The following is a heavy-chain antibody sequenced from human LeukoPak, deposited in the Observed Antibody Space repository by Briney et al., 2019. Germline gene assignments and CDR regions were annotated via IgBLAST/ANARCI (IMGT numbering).Heavy chain of an antibody. V-gene: IGHV3-21*01. D-gene: IGHD1-26*01. CDR3: ARDMGNDAFDI. CDR2: ISSSSSYI. J-gene: IGHJ3*02. Sequence: GGSLRLSCAASGFTFSSYSMNWVRQAPGKGLEWVSSISSSSSYIYYADSVKGRFTISRDNAKNSLYLQMNSLRAEDTAVYYCARDMGNDAFDIWGQGTMVTVSS. CDR1: GFTFSSYS.